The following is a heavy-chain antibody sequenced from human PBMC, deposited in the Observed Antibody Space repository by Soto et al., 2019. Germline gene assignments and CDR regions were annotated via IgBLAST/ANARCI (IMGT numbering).Heavy chain of an antibody. CDR1: GFTFSSYA. CDR3: APSSVPYYFDY. CDR2: ISGSGGST. J-gene: IGHJ4*02. V-gene: IGHV3-23*01. Sequence: EVQLLESGGGLVQPGGSLRLSCAASGFTFSSYAMSWVRQAPGKGLEWVSAISGSGGSTYYADSVKGRVTIPSDNSQTPLYLQMNSLRAEDTAVYYCAPSSVPYYFDYWGQGTLVTVSS. D-gene: IGHD2-2*01.